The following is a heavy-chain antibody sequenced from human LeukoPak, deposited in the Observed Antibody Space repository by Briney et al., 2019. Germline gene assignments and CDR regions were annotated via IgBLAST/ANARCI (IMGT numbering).Heavy chain of an antibody. Sequence: PGGSLRLSCAASGFTFSTSWMTWVRQAPGKGPEWVANINEDGSEKYHVDSVKGRFTISRDNSKNTLYLQMNSLRAEDTAVYYCAKGTMGRGFGYWGQGTLVTVSS. D-gene: IGHD3-10*01. J-gene: IGHJ4*02. CDR2: INEDGSEK. V-gene: IGHV3-7*03. CDR1: GFTFSTSW. CDR3: AKGTMGRGFGY.